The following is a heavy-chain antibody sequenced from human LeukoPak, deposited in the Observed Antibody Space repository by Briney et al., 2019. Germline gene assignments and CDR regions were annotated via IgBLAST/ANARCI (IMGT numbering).Heavy chain of an antibody. V-gene: IGHV4-59*08. CDR1: GGSISSLY. CDR2: IYYTGST. Sequence: PSETLSLTCSVSGGSISSLYWSWIRQPPGKGLGWIGYIYYTGSTNYNPSLKSRVTMFVEMAKNQFSLGLSPGTAADTAVYYCARHRAYSSSSPFDYWGQGTLVTVSS. CDR3: ARHRAYSSSSPFDY. J-gene: IGHJ4*02. D-gene: IGHD6-6*01.